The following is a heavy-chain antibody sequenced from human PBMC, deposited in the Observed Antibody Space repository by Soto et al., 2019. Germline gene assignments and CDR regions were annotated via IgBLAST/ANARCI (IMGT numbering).Heavy chain of an antibody. J-gene: IGHJ4*02. CDR3: AKDPPAAYSSSWYY. D-gene: IGHD6-13*01. V-gene: IGHV3-23*01. CDR2: ISGSGGST. CDR1: GFTFSSYA. Sequence: PGGSLRLSCAASGFTFSSYAMSWVRQAPGRGLEWVSAISGSGGSTYYADSVKGRFTISRDNSKNTLYLQMNSLRAEDTAVYYCAKDPPAAYSSSWYYWGQGTLVTVSS.